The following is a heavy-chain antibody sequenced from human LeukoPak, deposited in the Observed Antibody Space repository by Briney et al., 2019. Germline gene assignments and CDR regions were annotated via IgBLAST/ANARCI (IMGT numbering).Heavy chain of an antibody. J-gene: IGHJ4*02. CDR1: GYTFTSYG. V-gene: IGHV1-18*01. D-gene: IGHD1-26*01. CDR2: ISGDNGNT. Sequence: ASVKVSCKASGYTFTSYGVSWVRQAPGQGLGWMGWISGDNGNTDYAQKFQGRVTMTTDTSTSTAYMELRSLKSDDTAVYYCARGGGGTYDYSFGYWGQGTLVTVSS. CDR3: ARGGGGTYDYSFGY.